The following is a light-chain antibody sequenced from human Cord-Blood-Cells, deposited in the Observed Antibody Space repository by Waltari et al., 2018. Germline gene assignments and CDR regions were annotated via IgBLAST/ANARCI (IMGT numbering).Light chain of an antibody. Sequence: DIVMTQSPDSLAVSLGERATTNCKSSQSVLYSSNNKNYLAWYQQKPGQPPKLLIYCASTRESGVPDRFSGSGSGTDFTLTISSLQAEDVAVYYCQQYYSTLWTFGQGTKVEIK. CDR3: QQYYSTLWT. CDR1: QSVLYSSNNKNY. CDR2: CAS. V-gene: IGKV4-1*01. J-gene: IGKJ1*01.